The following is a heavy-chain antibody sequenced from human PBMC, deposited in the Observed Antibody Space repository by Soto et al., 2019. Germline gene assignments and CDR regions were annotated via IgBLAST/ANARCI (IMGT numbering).Heavy chain of an antibody. V-gene: IGHV3-11*01. D-gene: IGHD2-2*01. Sequence: PGGSLRLSCAASGFTFNDYYMSWIRQAPGKGLEWVAYISGTGNTIYYADAVKGRFTISRDNAKNSLYLQMNSLGAEDTAVYYCARDDMDQLLSHLFYYYMDIWGRGTTVTVSS. J-gene: IGHJ6*03. CDR1: GFTFNDYY. CDR2: ISGTGNTI. CDR3: ARDDMDQLLSHLFYYYMDI.